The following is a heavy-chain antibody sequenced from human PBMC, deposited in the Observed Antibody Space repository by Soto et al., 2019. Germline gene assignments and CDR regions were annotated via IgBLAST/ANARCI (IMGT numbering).Heavy chain of an antibody. J-gene: IGHJ4*02. V-gene: IGHV4-61*08. CDR1: VDSISGPSISDFY. D-gene: IGHD6-13*01. Sequence: SETLSLTCTVSVDSISGPSISDFYWGWVRQPPGKGLEWIGYMYYSGSASYNPSLGSRVTISLDTSKNQFSLKLSSVTAADTAVYYCARERYLAVAGATLFDFWGQGLLVTVSS. CDR3: ARERYLAVAGATLFDF. CDR2: MYYSGSA.